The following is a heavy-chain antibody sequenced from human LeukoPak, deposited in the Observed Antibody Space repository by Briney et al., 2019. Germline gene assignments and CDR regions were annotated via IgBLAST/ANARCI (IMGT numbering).Heavy chain of an antibody. V-gene: IGHV3-21*04. J-gene: IGHJ5*02. CDR3: AKLQGPRVVPAATWFDP. D-gene: IGHD2-2*01. CDR2: ISSSSSYI. Sequence: GGSLRLSCAASGFTFSSYSMNWVRQAPGKGLEWVSSISSSSSYIYYADSVKGRFTISRDNSKNTLYLQMNSLRAEDTAVYYCAKLQGPRVVPAATWFDPWGQGTLVTVSS. CDR1: GFTFSSYS.